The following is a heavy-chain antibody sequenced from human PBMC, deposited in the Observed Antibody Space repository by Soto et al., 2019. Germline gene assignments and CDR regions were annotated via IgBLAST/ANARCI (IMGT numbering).Heavy chain of an antibody. CDR2: IYHSGST. D-gene: IGHD2-2*01. J-gene: IGHJ2*01. V-gene: IGHV4-4*02. CDR1: GGSISSSNW. Sequence: QVQLQESGPGLVKPSGTLSLTCAVSGGSISSSNWWSWVRQPPGKGLEWIGEIYHSGSTNDNPSLKSRVTISVDKSKNQFSLKLSAVTAADTAVYYCARGYCSSTSCYASGGWYFDLWGRGTLVTVSS. CDR3: ARGYCSSTSCYASGGWYFDL.